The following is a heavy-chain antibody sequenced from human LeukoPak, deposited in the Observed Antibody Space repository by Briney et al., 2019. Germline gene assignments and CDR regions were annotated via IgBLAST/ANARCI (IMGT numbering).Heavy chain of an antibody. J-gene: IGHJ4*02. Sequence: PGGSLRLSCAASGFTFSQFGMHWVRQAPGKGLEWVSAISGSGGSTYYADSVKGRFTISRDNSKNTLYLQMNSLRAEDTAVYYCAKGDYYDSSGFYPFFDYWGQGTLVTVSS. V-gene: IGHV3-23*01. D-gene: IGHD3-22*01. CDR3: AKGDYYDSSGFYPFFDY. CDR1: GFTFSQFG. CDR2: ISGSGGST.